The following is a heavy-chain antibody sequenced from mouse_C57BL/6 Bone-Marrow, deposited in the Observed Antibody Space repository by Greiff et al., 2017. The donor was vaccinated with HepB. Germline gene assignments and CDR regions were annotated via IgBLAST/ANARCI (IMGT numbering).Heavy chain of an antibody. D-gene: IGHD1-1*01. Sequence: VKLQQPGAELVKPGASVKLSCKASGYTFTSYWMQWVKQRPGQGLEWIGEIDPSDSYTNYNQKFKGKATLTVDTSSSTAYIQLSSLTSEDSAVYYCAYYYPFAYWGQGTLVTVSA. CDR2: IDPSDSYT. V-gene: IGHV1-50*01. CDR3: AYYYPFAY. CDR1: GYTFTSYW. J-gene: IGHJ3*01.